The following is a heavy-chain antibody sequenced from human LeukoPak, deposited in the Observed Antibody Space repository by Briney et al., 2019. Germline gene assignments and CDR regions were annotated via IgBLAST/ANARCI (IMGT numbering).Heavy chain of an antibody. D-gene: IGHD3-3*01. CDR3: ARVSGYDFWSGYYPRGAYYYYYYYMDV. CDR1: GGSFSGYY. Sequence: SETLSLTCAVYGGSFSGYYWSWIRQPPGKGLEWIGEINHSGSTNYNPSLKSRVTISVDTSKNQFSLKLSSVTAADTAVYYCARVSGYDFWSGYYPRGAYYYYYYYMDVWGKGTTVTVSS. J-gene: IGHJ6*03. CDR2: INHSGST. V-gene: IGHV4-34*01.